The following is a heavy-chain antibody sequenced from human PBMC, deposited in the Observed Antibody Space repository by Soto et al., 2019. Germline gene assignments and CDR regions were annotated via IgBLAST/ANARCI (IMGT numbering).Heavy chain of an antibody. D-gene: IGHD3-10*01. CDR3: AHSSGITFSCDY. Sequence: QITLKESGPTLVKHTQTLTLTCTLSGFSLSTSGVGVGWIRQPPGKALEWLALIYWDDDKRYSPSLKSRLTITKDTSKNQVVLTMTNMDPVDTATYYCAHSSGITFSCDYWGQGTLVTVSS. J-gene: IGHJ4*02. V-gene: IGHV2-5*02. CDR1: GFSLSTSGVG. CDR2: IYWDDDK.